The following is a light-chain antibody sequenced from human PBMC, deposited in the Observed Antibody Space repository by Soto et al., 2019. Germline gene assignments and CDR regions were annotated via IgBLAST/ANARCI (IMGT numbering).Light chain of an antibody. V-gene: IGKV1-39*01. CDR2: AAS. J-gene: IGKJ5*01. CDR1: QSISSY. CDR3: QQSYSTRIT. Sequence: DIQMTQSPSSLSAPVGDRFTITCRASQSISSYLNWYQQKPGKAPKLLIYAASSLQSGVPSRFSGSGSGTDFTLTISSLQPEDFATYYCQQSYSTRITFGQGTRLEI.